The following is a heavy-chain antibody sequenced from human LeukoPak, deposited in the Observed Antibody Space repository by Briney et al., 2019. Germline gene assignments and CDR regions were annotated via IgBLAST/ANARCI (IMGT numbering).Heavy chain of an antibody. J-gene: IGHJ4*02. CDR1: GYTFIGYY. V-gene: IGHV1-2*02. CDR2: INPHNGDT. Sequence: EASVKVSFKASGYTFIGYYLHWVRQAPGQGLEWMGWINPHNGDTNYAQKFQGRVTMTRDTSITTAYMELSRLKSDDTAVYYCATVRDIVVGGGPYYFDYWGQGTLVTVSS. CDR3: ATVRDIVVGGGPYYFDY. D-gene: IGHD2-15*01.